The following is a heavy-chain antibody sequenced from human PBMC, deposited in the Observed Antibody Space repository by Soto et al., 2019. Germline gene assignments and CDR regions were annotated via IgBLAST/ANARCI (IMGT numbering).Heavy chain of an antibody. CDR3: AHRVTTVTTIRGFDSFDP. CDR2: IYWDDDK. Sequence: QITLKESGPTLVKPTQTLTLTCTFSGFSLSTSGVGVGWIRQPPGKALEWLALIYWDDDKRYSPSLKSRLTITKDTSKNQVVLTMTNMDPVDTATYYCAHRVTTVTTIRGFDSFDPWGQGTLVTVSS. V-gene: IGHV2-5*02. D-gene: IGHD4-17*01. J-gene: IGHJ5*02. CDR1: GFSLSTSGVG.